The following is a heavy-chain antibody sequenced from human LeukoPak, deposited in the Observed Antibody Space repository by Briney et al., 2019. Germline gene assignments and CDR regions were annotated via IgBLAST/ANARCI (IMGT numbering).Heavy chain of an antibody. V-gene: IGHV4-34*01. D-gene: IGHD3-10*01. J-gene: IGHJ4*02. CDR2: INHSGST. CDR1: GGSFSGYY. Sequence: SETLSLTCAVYGGSFSGYYWSWIRQPPGKGLEWIGEINHSGSTNYNPSLKSRVTISVDTSKNQFSLKLCSVTAADTAVYYCARGRRLMVRGWFDYWGQGTLVTVSS. CDR3: ARGRRLMVRGWFDY.